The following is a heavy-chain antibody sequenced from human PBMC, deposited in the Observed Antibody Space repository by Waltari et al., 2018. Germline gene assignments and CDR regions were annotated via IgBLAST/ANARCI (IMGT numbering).Heavy chain of an antibody. Sequence: EVQLVESGGGLIQPGGSLRLSCAASGFTVSSNYMIWVRQAPGKGLEWVSVIYSDANTYYADSVKGRFTISRDNSKNTLYLQMNSLRAEDTAVYYCARGYDTIQWVLGMDVWGQGTTVTVSS. CDR1: GFTVSSNY. CDR3: ARGYDTIQWVLGMDV. CDR2: IYSDANT. V-gene: IGHV3-53*01. D-gene: IGHD3-22*01. J-gene: IGHJ6*02.